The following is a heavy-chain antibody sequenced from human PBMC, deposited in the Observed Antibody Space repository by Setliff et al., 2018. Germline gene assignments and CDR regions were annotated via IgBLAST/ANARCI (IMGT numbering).Heavy chain of an antibody. D-gene: IGHD2-15*01. J-gene: IGHJ1*01. CDR2: VFPKTGNT. Sequence: ASVKVSCKASGYKFTNYGTTWVRQAPGQGLEWMGWVFPKTGNTNYAHKLQGRVTMTTDTSTGTAFLELMSLRSDDTAVYYCSRLVRFCTPSTCQGASASEHWGQGTLVTVSS. CDR1: GYKFTNYG. CDR3: SRLVRFCTPSTCQGASASEH. V-gene: IGHV1-18*01.